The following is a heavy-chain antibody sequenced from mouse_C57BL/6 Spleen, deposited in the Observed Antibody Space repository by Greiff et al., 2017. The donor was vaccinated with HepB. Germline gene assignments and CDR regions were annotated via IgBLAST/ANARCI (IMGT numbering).Heavy chain of an antibody. CDR3: ARRIYDGYYGYFDV. Sequence: EVNVVESGGGLVKPGGSLKLSCAASGFTFSSYTMSWVRQTPEKRLEWVATISGGGGNTYYPDSVKGRFTISRDNAKNTLYLQMSSLRSEDTALYYCARRIYDGYYGYFDVWGTGTTVTVSS. J-gene: IGHJ1*03. D-gene: IGHD2-3*01. CDR1: GFTFSSYT. CDR2: ISGGGGNT. V-gene: IGHV5-9*01.